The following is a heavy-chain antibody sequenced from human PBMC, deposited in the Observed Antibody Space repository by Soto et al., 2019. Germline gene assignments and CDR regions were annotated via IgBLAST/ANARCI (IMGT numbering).Heavy chain of an antibody. CDR1: GFTFSSYA. CDR3: ARSGDSYYFDY. Sequence: GGSLRLSCAASGFTFSSYAMHWVRQAPGKGLEYVSAISSNGGGTYYANSVKGRFTISRDNSKNTLYLQMGSLRAEDMAVYYCARSGDSYYFDYWGQGTLVTVSS. CDR2: ISSNGGGT. J-gene: IGHJ4*02. D-gene: IGHD3-10*01. V-gene: IGHV3-64*01.